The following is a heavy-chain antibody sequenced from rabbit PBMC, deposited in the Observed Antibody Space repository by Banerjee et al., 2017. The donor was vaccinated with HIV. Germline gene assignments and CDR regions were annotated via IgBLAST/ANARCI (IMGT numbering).Heavy chain of an antibody. D-gene: IGHD2-1*01. CDR1: GFSFSSSYY. V-gene: IGHV1S40*01. Sequence: QLLEESGGDLVKPGASLTLTCTASGFSFSSSYYMYWVRQAPGKGLEWIACIDASSGRTYYASWAKGRFTISKTSSTTVTLQMTSLTAADTATYFCARETYDDYGNYDLWGQGTLVTV. J-gene: IGHJ4*01. CDR2: IDASSGRT. CDR3: ARETYDDYGNYDL.